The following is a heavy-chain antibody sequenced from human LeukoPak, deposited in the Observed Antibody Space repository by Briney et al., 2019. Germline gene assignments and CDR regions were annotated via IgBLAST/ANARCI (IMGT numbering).Heavy chain of an antibody. CDR2: IYHSGST. J-gene: IGHJ4*02. D-gene: IGHD1-7*01. Sequence: SETLSLTCTVSGYSVSSGYYWGWIRQPPGKGLEWIGSIYHSGSTYYNPSLKSRVTISVDTSKNQFSLKLSSVTAADTAVYYCARLFGWGVGITGTTGGLDYWGQGTLVTVSS. CDR3: ARLFGWGVGITGTTGGLDY. V-gene: IGHV4-38-2*02. CDR1: GYSVSSGYY.